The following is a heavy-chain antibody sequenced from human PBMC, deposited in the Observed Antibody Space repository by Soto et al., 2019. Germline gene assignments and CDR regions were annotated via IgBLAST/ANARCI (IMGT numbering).Heavy chain of an antibody. Sequence: ASVKVSCKASGYTFTSYYMHWVRQAPGQGLEWMGIINPSGGSTSYAQKFQGRVTMTRDTSTSTVYMELSSLRSEDTAVCYCARGIPPSYSSGWYDDYWGQGTLVTVSS. V-gene: IGHV1-46*01. CDR1: GYTFTSYY. D-gene: IGHD6-19*01. J-gene: IGHJ4*02. CDR3: ARGIPPSYSSGWYDDY. CDR2: INPSGGST.